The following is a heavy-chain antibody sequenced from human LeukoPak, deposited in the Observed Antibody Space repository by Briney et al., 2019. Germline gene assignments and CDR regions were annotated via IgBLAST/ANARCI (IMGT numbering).Heavy chain of an antibody. V-gene: IGHV3-48*03. D-gene: IGHD5-12*01. CDR1: GFTFSSYE. CDR3: ARDDVDIVATTH. J-gene: IGHJ4*02. Sequence: GGSLRLSCAASGFTFSSYEMNWVRQAPGKGLEWVSYISSSGSTIYYADSVKGRFTISRDNAKNSLYLQMNSLRAEDTAVYYCARDDVDIVATTHWGQGTLVTVSS. CDR2: ISSSGSTI.